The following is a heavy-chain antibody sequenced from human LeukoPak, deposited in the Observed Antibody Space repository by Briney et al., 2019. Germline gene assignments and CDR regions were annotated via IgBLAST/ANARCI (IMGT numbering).Heavy chain of an antibody. V-gene: IGHV4-34*01. CDR3: VRGWLTVTTWAFRWFDP. Sequence: SETLSLTCAVYGGSFSGYYWSWIRQPPGKGLECIGEINHSGSTNYNPSLKSRVTISVDTSKNQFSLKLSSVTAADTAVYYCVRGWLTVTTWAFRWFDPWGQGTLVTVSS. J-gene: IGHJ5*02. D-gene: IGHD4-17*01. CDR2: INHSGST. CDR1: GGSFSGYY.